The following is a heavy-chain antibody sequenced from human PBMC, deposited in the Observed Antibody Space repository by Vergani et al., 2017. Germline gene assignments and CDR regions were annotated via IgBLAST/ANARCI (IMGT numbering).Heavy chain of an antibody. D-gene: IGHD6-6*01. CDR2: IYYSGST. V-gene: IGHV4-59*01. CDR3: ARPSPHSSSSGDYYYYMDV. Sequence: QVQLQESGPGLVKPSETLSLTCTVSGGSISSYYWSWIRQPPGKGLEWIGYIYYSGSTNYNPSLKSRVTISVDTSKNQFSLKLSSVTAADTAVYCCARPSPHSSSSGDYYYYMDVWGKGTTVTVSS. J-gene: IGHJ6*03. CDR1: GGSISSYY.